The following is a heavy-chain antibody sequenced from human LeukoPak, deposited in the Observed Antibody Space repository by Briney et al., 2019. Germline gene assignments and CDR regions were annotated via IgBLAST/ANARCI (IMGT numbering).Heavy chain of an antibody. Sequence: ASVKVSCKASGYTFTSYDINWVRQATGQGLEWMGWMNPNSGNTGYAQKFQGRVTITRNTSISTAYMELSSLRSEDTAVYYCARGTGESPYYYYYYMDVWGKGTTVTVSS. V-gene: IGHV1-8*03. CDR3: ARGTGESPYYYYYYMDV. CDR1: GYTFTSYD. CDR2: MNPNSGNT. D-gene: IGHD7-27*01. J-gene: IGHJ6*03.